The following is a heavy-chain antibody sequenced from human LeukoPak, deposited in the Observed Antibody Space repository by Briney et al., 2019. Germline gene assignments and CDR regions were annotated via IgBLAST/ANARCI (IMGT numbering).Heavy chain of an antibody. CDR2: IKQDGSER. D-gene: IGHD6-19*01. Sequence: PGGSLRLSCAASGFTFRSFRMSWVRQAPGKGLEWVANIKQDGSERNYVDSVKGRFTISRDNAKNSLYLQMNILSAEDTAVYYCARDEEQLNTWGQGTMVTVSS. CDR3: ARDEEQLNT. J-gene: IGHJ3*02. V-gene: IGHV3-7*04. CDR1: GFTFRSFR.